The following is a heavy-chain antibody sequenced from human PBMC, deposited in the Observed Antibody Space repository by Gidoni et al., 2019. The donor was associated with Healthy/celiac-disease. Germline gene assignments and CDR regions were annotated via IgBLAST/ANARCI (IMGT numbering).Heavy chain of an antibody. J-gene: IGHJ4*02. V-gene: IGHV4-34*01. CDR1: GGSFSGYY. D-gene: IGHD6-13*01. Sequence: QVQLQQWGAGLLKPSETLSLTCAVYGGSFSGYYWSWIRQPPGKGLEWIGEINHSGSTNYNPSLKSRVTISVDTSKTHFSLKLSSVTAADTAVYYCARQPSRYSSSWPQLHDCWGQGTLVTVSS. CDR2: INHSGST. CDR3: ARQPSRYSSSWPQLHDC.